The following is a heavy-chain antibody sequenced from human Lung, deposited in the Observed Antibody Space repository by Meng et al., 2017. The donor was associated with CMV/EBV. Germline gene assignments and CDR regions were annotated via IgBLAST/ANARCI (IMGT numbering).Heavy chain of an antibody. CDR1: GFSLSTSGVG. V-gene: IGHV2-5*01. D-gene: IGHD3-3*01. J-gene: IGHJ6*02. Sequence: SGPTLVKPPQTFTLTCAFSGFSLSTSGVGVAWIRQPPGMALEWLAVIYFNGDKRYSPSLKTRLTIIKDTSKYEVVLTLTNVDPVDTATYYCGDRRDSFDYHGVDVWGQGTSVTVSS. CDR3: GDRRDSFDYHGVDV. CDR2: IYFNGDK.